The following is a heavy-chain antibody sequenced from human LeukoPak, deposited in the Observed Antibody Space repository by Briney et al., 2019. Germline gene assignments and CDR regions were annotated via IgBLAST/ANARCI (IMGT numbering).Heavy chain of an antibody. V-gene: IGHV3-48*01. CDR3: ARSDYINYEGHSYYNGVDV. CDR2: ITTSSSTI. D-gene: IGHD4-11*01. CDR1: GFTFSTYS. J-gene: IGHJ6*02. Sequence: SGGSLRLSCAASGFTFSTYSMNWVRQAPGKGLEWVSYITTSSSTIYYADSVKGRFAISRDNAKNSLYLQMNSLRAEDTAVYYCARSDYINYEGHSYYNGVDVWGQGTTVTVSS.